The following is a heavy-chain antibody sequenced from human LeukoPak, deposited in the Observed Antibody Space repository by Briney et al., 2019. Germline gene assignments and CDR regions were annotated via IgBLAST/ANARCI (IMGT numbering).Heavy chain of an antibody. J-gene: IGHJ4*02. CDR1: DNSISSFY. V-gene: IGHV4-59*08. Sequence: PSETLSLTCTVSDNSISSFYWSWIRQPPGKGLEWIGFVYKTGHTNYSPSLKSRVAISLDGSKSQVSLRLTSVTAADTAVYYCAPHRFGEPHFEYWGRGTLVSVSS. CDR3: APHRFGEPHFEY. CDR2: VYKTGHT. D-gene: IGHD3-10*01.